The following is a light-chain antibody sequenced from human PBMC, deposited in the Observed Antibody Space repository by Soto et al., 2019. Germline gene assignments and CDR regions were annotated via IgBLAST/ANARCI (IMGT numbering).Light chain of an antibody. CDR3: SSYTISSTPVV. Sequence: QSALTQPASVSGSPGQSITISCTGTSSDVGGYNYVSWYQQHPGKAPKLMIYEVSNRPSGVSNRFSGSKSGNTASLTISGLQAEDEADYYCSSYTISSTPVVFGGGTQLTVL. V-gene: IGLV2-14*01. J-gene: IGLJ2*01. CDR2: EVS. CDR1: SSDVGGYNY.